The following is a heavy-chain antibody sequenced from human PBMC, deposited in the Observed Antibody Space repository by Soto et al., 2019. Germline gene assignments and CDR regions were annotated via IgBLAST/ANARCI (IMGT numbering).Heavy chain of an antibody. J-gene: IGHJ4*02. CDR2: INPSGGST. CDR1: GYTFTSYY. CDR3: ARVGYCSSTSCYDDY. Sequence: ASVKVSCKASGYTFTSYYMHWVRQAPGQGLEWMGIINPSGGSTSYAQKLQGRVTMTTDTSTSTAYMELRSLRSDDTAVYYCARVGYCSSTSCYDDYWGQGTLVTVSS. D-gene: IGHD2-2*01. V-gene: IGHV1-46*01.